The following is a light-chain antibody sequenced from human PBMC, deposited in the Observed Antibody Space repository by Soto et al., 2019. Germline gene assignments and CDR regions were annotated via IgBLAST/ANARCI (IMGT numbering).Light chain of an antibody. V-gene: IGKV3-11*01. CDR1: QSVGNY. CDR3: QQRSDWLT. CDR2: DAS. Sequence: VFTQFPGTLPLSPWERATLSWRASQSVGNYLAWYQQKPGQAPRLLIYDASNRATGIPARFSGSGSGTDFTLIISSLEPEDFAVYYCQQRSDWLTFGGGTKVDNK. J-gene: IGKJ4*01.